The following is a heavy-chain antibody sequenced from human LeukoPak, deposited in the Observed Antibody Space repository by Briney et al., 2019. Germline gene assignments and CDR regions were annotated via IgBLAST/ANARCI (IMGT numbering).Heavy chain of an antibody. CDR3: ARDRGHSGYDLYDY. Sequence: GGSLRLSCAASGFTFSNYWMGWVRQAPGKGLEWVANIKQDGSEIYYVDSVRGRFTISRDTAKDSLYLQMNSLRAEDTAVYCARDRGHSGYDLYDYWGQGALVTVS. V-gene: IGHV3-7*01. CDR1: GFTFSNYW. CDR2: IKQDGSEI. J-gene: IGHJ4*02. D-gene: IGHD5-12*01.